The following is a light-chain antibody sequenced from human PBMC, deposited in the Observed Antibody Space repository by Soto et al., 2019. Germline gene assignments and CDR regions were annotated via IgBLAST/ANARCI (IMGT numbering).Light chain of an antibody. Sequence: QSVLTQPPSVSGAPGQRVTFSCTGSDSNIGAGYSVNWYQQIPGTAPKLLVFVNTNRPSGVPDRLSGSTSGTIASLAITGLQAEDEADYYCQSYDIVLNDLIFGLGPKLTVL. CDR3: QSYDIVLNDLI. V-gene: IGLV1-40*01. CDR2: VNT. CDR1: DSNIGAGYS. J-gene: IGLJ2*01.